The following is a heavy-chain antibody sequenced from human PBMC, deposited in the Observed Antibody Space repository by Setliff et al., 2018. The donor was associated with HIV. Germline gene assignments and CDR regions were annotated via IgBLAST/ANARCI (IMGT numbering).Heavy chain of an antibody. CDR3: AHRRGGDRGTNNWFDP. D-gene: IGHD1-1*01. J-gene: IGHJ5*02. CDR2: IYWDDEK. Sequence: SGPTLVNPTQTLTLTCTFSGFSLRTNGVGVGWIRQPPGKALEWLALIYWDDEKRYVPSLQSRLSITKDPSENQVVLTMTNMDPVDTAAYYCAHRRGGDRGTNNWFDPWGQGALVTVSS. CDR1: GFSLRTNGVG. V-gene: IGHV2-5*05.